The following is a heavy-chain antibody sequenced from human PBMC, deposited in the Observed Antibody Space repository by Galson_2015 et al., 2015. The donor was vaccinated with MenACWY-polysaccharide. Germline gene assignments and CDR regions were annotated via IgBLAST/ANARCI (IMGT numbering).Heavy chain of an antibody. D-gene: IGHD2-21*01. J-gene: IGHJ4*02. CDR3: ARVDCGSDGSCLIDF. CDR2: INAGTGNT. CDR1: GYTFTSHH. Sequence: SVKVSCKASGYTFTSHHMHWVRQAPGQGLEWMGWINAGTGNTKYSQTFQGRVTITSDTSASTAYMELSGLRSEDTAVYYCARVDCGSDGSCLIDFWGQGTRVTVSS. V-gene: IGHV1-3*01.